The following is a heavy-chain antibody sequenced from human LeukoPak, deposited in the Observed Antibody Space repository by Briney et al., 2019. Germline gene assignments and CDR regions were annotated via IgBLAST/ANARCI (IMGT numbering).Heavy chain of an antibody. CDR2: IYYSASA. J-gene: IGHJ5*02. D-gene: IGHD3-16*01. V-gene: IGHV4-39*01. CDR1: GGSISSNNYY. CDR3: ARQLSHAAYFGYFDP. Sequence: SETLSLTCTVSGGSISSNNYYWGWVRQPPGKGLEWIGSIYYSASAYHNPSLNSRLTISVDTSKNQVSLKLSSVTAADTAMYYCARQLSHAAYFGYFDPWGQGILVTVSS.